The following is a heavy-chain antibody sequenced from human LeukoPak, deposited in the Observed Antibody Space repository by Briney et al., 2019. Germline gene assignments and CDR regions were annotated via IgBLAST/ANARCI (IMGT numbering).Heavy chain of an antibody. J-gene: IGHJ3*02. CDR2: IKQDGSEK. CDR3: GVVIPLDAFDI. V-gene: IGHV3-7*01. CDR1: GFTFSSYW. D-gene: IGHD3-3*01. Sequence: GGSLRLSCVGSGFTFSSYWMTWVRQAPGKGLEWVANIKQDGSEKYYVDSVKGRFTISRDNAKNSLYLQMNSLRAEDTAVYYCGVVIPLDAFDIWGQGTMVTVSS.